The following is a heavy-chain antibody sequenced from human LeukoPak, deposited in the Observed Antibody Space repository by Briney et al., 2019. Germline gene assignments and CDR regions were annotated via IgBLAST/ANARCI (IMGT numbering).Heavy chain of an antibody. Sequence: GGSLRLSCAASGSTFSSYSMNGVRQAPGKGLEWVSYISSSSSTIYYADSVKGRFTISRDNAKNSLYLQMNSLRDEDTAVYYCAKGEIFRPKPSYYDFWSGYYRNYYYYGMDVWGQGTTVTVSS. CDR2: ISSSSSTI. D-gene: IGHD3-3*01. CDR1: GSTFSSYS. V-gene: IGHV3-48*02. CDR3: AKGEIFRPKPSYYDFWSGYYRNYYYYGMDV. J-gene: IGHJ6*02.